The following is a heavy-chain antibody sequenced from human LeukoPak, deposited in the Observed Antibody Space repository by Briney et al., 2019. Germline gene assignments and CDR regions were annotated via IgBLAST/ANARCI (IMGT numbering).Heavy chain of an antibody. CDR2: ISSSGSTI. Sequence: GGSLRLSCAASGFTFSDYYMSWIRQAPGKGLEWVSYISSSGSTIYYADSVKGRFTISRDNAKNSLYLQMNSLRAEDTAVYYCARVPPHCSGGSCYFDYWGQGTLATVSS. V-gene: IGHV3-11*04. J-gene: IGHJ4*02. D-gene: IGHD2-15*01. CDR3: ARVPPHCSGGSCYFDY. CDR1: GFTFSDYY.